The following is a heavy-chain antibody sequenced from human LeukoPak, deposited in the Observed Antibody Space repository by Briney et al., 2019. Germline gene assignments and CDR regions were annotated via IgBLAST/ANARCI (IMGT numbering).Heavy chain of an antibody. J-gene: IGHJ6*02. V-gene: IGHV3-7*03. CDR2: INQDGSEK. CDR1: GFTFSSYW. Sequence: PGGSLRLSCAASGFTFSSYWMSWVRQAPGKGLEWVANINQDGSEKYYVDSVKGRFTISRDNAKNSLYLQMNSLRAEDTALYYCGKDVLAGGLDVWGQGTTVTVSS. CDR3: GKDVLAGGLDV.